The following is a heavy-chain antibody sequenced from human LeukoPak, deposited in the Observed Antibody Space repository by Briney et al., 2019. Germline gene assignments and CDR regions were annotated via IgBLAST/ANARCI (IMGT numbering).Heavy chain of an antibody. CDR1: GFTFDDYA. Sequence: GGSLRLSCAASGFTFDDYAMHWVRQAPGKGLEWVSGISWNSGSIGYADSVKGRFTISRDNAKNSLYLQMNSLRAEDTALYYCAKDNHGVLDYWGQGTLVTVSS. D-gene: IGHD3-10*01. CDR3: AKDNHGVLDY. CDR2: ISWNSGSI. J-gene: IGHJ4*02. V-gene: IGHV3-9*01.